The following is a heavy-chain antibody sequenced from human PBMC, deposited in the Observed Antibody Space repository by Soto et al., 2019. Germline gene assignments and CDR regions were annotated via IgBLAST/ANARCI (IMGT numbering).Heavy chain of an antibody. V-gene: IGHV1-3*01. CDR1: GYTFTSYA. CDR2: INAGNGNT. CDR3: ARENFGIAVAHDAFDI. Sequence: ASVKVSCKASGYTFTSYAMHWVRQAPGQRLEWMGWINAGNGNTKYSQKFQGRVTITRDTSASTAYMELSSLRSEDTAVYYCARENFGIAVAHDAFDIWGQGTMVTVSS. D-gene: IGHD6-19*01. J-gene: IGHJ3*02.